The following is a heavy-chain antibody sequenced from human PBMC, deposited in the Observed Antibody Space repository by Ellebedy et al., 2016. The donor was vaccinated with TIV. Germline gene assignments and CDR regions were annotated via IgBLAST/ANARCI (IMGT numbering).Heavy chain of an antibody. CDR3: ANDKKGLLDY. CDR2: ISFSGST. CDR1: GGSISYYY. J-gene: IGHJ4*02. V-gene: IGHV4-59*01. D-gene: IGHD1-1*01. Sequence: MPSETLSLTCTVSGGSISYYYWTWIRQSPGKGLEWIGYISFSGSTSYNPSLKSRVTLSVDTAKDQFSLKLTSVTPADTAIYYCANDKKGLLDYWGQGTLVTVSS.